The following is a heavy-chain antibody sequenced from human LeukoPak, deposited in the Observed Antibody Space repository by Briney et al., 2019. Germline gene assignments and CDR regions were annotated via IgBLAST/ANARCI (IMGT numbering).Heavy chain of an antibody. V-gene: IGHV3-74*01. CDR1: RFIFSSYW. J-gene: IGHJ4*02. Sequence: GQSLTLSCALSRFIFSSYWMHWVRPAPGNGRVWVSCVNNDGSRTTHAGSVKGRFTISRDNAKNTLFLQMNSLRAEETAVYYCGRKSAGYGSNGIDYWGQGTLVTVSS. CDR3: GRKSAGYGSNGIDY. CDR2: VNNDGSRT. D-gene: IGHD4-23*01.